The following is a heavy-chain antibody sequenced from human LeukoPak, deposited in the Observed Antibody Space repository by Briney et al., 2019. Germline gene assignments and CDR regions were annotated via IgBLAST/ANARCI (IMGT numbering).Heavy chain of an antibody. J-gene: IGHJ4*02. CDR2: IKQDGSHK. D-gene: IGHD6-19*01. Sequence: GGSLRLSCAASGFSLSTYWMSWVRQAPAKGLEWVANIKQDGSHKNYVDSVKGRFTISRDNAKNSLYLQMNSLRAEDTAVYYCARETPDSSGWDWGQGTLVTVSS. V-gene: IGHV3-7*01. CDR3: ARETPDSSGWD. CDR1: GFSLSTYW.